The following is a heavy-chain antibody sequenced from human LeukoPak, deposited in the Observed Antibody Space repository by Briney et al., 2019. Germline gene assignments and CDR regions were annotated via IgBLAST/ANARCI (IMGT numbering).Heavy chain of an antibody. J-gene: IGHJ4*02. V-gene: IGHV4-38-2*02. D-gene: IGHD2-15*01. CDR3: ARAGNPVVVAAATPPGFDY. CDR1: GYSISSGYY. Sequence: KPSETLSLTCTVSGYSISSGYYWGWIRQSPGKGLEWIGSIYHSGSTYYNPSLKSRVTISVDTSKNQFSLKLNSVTAADTAVYYCARAGNPVVVAAATPPGFDYWGQGTLVNVSS. CDR2: IYHSGST.